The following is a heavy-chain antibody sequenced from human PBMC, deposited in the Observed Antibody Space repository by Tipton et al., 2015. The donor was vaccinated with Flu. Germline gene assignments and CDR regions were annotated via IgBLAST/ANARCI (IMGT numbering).Heavy chain of an antibody. D-gene: IGHD2-21*01. CDR3: ARGPTYCSDRFNFYGMEV. J-gene: IGHJ6*02. Sequence: QLVQSGAEVKEPGSSVKVSCKASGGTFSSYEISWVRQAPGQGLEWMGGIIPIFGTADYAPKFQGRVTITADESTSTAYMEMSGLRSEDTAVYSCARGPTYCSDRFNFYGMEVWGQGTTVTVSS. CDR2: IIPIFGTA. CDR1: GGTFSSYE. V-gene: IGHV1-69*01.